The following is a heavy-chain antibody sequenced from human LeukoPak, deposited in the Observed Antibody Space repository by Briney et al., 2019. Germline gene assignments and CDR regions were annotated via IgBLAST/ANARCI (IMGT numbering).Heavy chain of an antibody. J-gene: IGHJ4*02. Sequence: PGGSLRLSCAASAFSLSAYNMNWVRQAPGKGLEWVSSISYTGTYIYYADSVKGRFTISRDNAKNSLYLQMNSLRAEDTAVYYCARRGYCSSTSCYDYWGQGTLVTVSS. CDR1: AFSLSAYN. CDR3: ARRGYCSSTSCYDY. CDR2: ISYTGTYI. D-gene: IGHD2-2*01. V-gene: IGHV3-21*01.